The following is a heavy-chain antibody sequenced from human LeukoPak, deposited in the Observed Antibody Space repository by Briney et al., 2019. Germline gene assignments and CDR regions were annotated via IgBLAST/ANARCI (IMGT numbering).Heavy chain of an antibody. CDR1: GYTFTSYG. D-gene: IGHD2-2*01. CDR2: ISAYNGNT. Sequence: ASVKVSCKASGYTFTSYGISWVRQAPGQGLEWMGWISAYNGNTNYAQKLQGRVTMTTDTSTSTAYMELRSLRSDDTAVHYCARDPGRYCSSTSCDYFDYWGQGTLVTVSS. V-gene: IGHV1-18*01. J-gene: IGHJ4*02. CDR3: ARDPGRYCSSTSCDYFDY.